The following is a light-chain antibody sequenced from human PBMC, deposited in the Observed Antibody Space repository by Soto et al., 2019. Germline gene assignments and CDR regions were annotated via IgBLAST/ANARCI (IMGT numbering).Light chain of an antibody. CDR1: QNIGRW. V-gene: IGKV1-5*01. Sequence: DIQMTQSPSTLSASIGDRVTISCRASQNIGRWLAWYQQKPGTAPNLLIYHASNLRGGVPSRFSGGGSGTEFTLTISSVQPDDIAIYSCQQYNSYSWTFGQGTKVEIK. J-gene: IGKJ1*01. CDR2: HAS. CDR3: QQYNSYSWT.